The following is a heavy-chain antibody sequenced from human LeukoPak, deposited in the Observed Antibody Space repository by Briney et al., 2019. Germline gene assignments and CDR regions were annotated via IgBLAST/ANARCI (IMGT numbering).Heavy chain of an antibody. CDR3: ARGDGYNFFDY. V-gene: IGHV3-53*01. CDR2: FYVGGAT. CDR1: GFSVTNNY. D-gene: IGHD5-24*01. J-gene: IGHJ4*02. Sequence: GGSLRLSCAVSGFSVTNNYMSWVRQAPGKGLEWVSVFYVGGATYYAASVKGRSTISRDNSENTLYLQMKSLRAEDTAVYYCARGDGYNFFDYWGQGILVTVSS.